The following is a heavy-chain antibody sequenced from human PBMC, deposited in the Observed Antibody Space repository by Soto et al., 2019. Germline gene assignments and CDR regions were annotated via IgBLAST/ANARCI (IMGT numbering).Heavy chain of an antibody. CDR3: AKGYYSGYDLAYFDY. J-gene: IGHJ4*02. Sequence: PGGSLRLSCAASGFSFDDYAMTWVRQATGKGLEWVSAISGSGDNTYYADSVKGRFTISRDNSRNTPYLQLNTLRDEDTALYYCAKGYYSGYDLAYFDYWGQGTLVTVSS. D-gene: IGHD5-12*01. V-gene: IGHV3-23*01. CDR1: GFSFDDYA. CDR2: ISGSGDNT.